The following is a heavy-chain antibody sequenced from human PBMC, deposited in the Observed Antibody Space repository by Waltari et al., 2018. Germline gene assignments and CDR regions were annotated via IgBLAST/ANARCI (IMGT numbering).Heavy chain of an antibody. CDR3: AKVRATPLDAFDI. J-gene: IGHJ3*02. Sequence: EVQLLESGGGLVQPGGSLRLSCAASGFTFSSYAMSWVRQAPGKGLEWVSAISGSGGSTHYPSSVKGRFTTSRDHSKDTPYRQRNSRSAEETAVYYCAKVRATPLDAFDIWGQGTMVTVSS. V-gene: IGHV3-23*01. CDR1: GFTFSSYA. CDR2: ISGSGGST. D-gene: IGHD2-15*01.